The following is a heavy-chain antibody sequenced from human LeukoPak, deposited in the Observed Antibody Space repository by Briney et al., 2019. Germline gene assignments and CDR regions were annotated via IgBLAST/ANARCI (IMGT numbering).Heavy chain of an antibody. CDR3: ARDSNPSSGDIFYDSFDM. V-gene: IGHV3-53*01. D-gene: IGHD5-12*01. CDR1: GFTVITND. Sequence: PGGSLRLSCAASGFTVITNDMTWVRQAPGKGLEWVSVLYSDGNTKYADSVQGRFTISRDNSKNTLYLEMNSLSPDDTAVYYCARDSNPSSGDIFYDSFDMWGQGTM. CDR2: LYSDGNT. J-gene: IGHJ3*02.